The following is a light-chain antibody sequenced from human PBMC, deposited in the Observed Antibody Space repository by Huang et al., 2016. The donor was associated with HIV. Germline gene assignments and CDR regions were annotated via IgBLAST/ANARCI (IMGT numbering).Light chain of an antibody. J-gene: IGKJ1*01. V-gene: IGKV3-15*01. Sequence: VMTQSLATLSVSPGGRASLTCRAMQNIINGLAWYQQRPGQAPRLLIYDASTRATVSTARFSGSVSGTDFTLTISSLQSEDFAVYYCQQYNHWPPTTFGQGTTVDIK. CDR3: QQYNHWPPTT. CDR2: DAS. CDR1: QNIING.